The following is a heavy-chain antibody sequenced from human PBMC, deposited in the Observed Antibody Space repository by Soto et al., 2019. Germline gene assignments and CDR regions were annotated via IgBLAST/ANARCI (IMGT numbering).Heavy chain of an antibody. CDR3: ARSGRGWSSGPYYYSGIDV. CDR1: GGSFSTHA. J-gene: IGHJ6*02. D-gene: IGHD6-19*01. Sequence: QVQLVQSGAEVEKPGSSVKVSCEASGGSFSTHAISWVRQAPGQGLEWMGGIIPIFGAANYARKFQGRVTITADESRRTVYMELSRLISEDTAVYYCARSGRGWSSGPYYYSGIDVWGQGTTVTVS. CDR2: IIPIFGAA. V-gene: IGHV1-69*01.